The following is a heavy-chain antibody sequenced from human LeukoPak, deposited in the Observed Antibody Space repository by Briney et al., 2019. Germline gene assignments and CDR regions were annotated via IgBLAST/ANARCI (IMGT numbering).Heavy chain of an antibody. Sequence: GASVKVFCKASGYTFTSYYMHWVRQAPGQGLEWMGIINPSGGSTSYAQKFQGRVTMTRDTSTSTVYMELSSLRSEDTAVYYCARVIRAGTDAFDIWGQGTMVTVSS. CDR3: ARVIRAGTDAFDI. D-gene: IGHD1-14*01. CDR1: GYTFTSYY. CDR2: INPSGGST. J-gene: IGHJ3*02. V-gene: IGHV1-46*01.